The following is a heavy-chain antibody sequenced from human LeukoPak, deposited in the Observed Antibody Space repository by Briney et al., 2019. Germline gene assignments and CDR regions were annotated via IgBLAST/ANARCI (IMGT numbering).Heavy chain of an antibody. J-gene: IGHJ4*02. CDR1: GGSISSGSYY. Sequence: SESLSLTCTVSGGSISSGSYYWSWIRQPAGKGLEWIGRIYTSGSTNYNPSLKSRVTISVDTSKNQFSLKLSSVTALDTAVYYCARRPSGHGLDYWGQGTLVTVSS. V-gene: IGHV4-61*02. D-gene: IGHD3/OR15-3a*01. CDR3: ARRPSGHGLDY. CDR2: IYTSGST.